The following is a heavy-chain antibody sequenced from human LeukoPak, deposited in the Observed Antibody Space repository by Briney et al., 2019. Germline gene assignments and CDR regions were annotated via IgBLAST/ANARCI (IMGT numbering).Heavy chain of an antibody. Sequence: PSETLSLTCTVSGGSISSYYWSWMRQPPGKGLEWIGYIYYSGSTNYNPSLKSRVTISVDTSKNQFSLKLSSVTAADTAVYYCASLYSGSYSFGYWGQGTLVTVSS. V-gene: IGHV4-59*08. J-gene: IGHJ4*02. CDR1: GGSISSYY. CDR3: ASLYSGSYSFGY. CDR2: IYYSGST. D-gene: IGHD1-26*01.